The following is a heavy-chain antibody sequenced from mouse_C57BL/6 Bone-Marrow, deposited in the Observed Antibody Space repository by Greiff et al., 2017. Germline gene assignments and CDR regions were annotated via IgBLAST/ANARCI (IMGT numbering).Heavy chain of an antibody. CDR1: GYTFTDYY. J-gene: IGHJ2*01. CDR2: INPNNGGT. V-gene: IGHV1-26*01. D-gene: IGHD1-1*01. CDR3: ARDYYGSSYGGYFDY. Sequence: VQLQQSGPELVKPGASVKISCKASGYTFTDYYMNWVKQSHGKSLEWIGDINPNNGGTSYNQKFKGKATVTVDKSSSTAYMELRSLTSEDSAVYYCARDYYGSSYGGYFDYWGQGTTLTVSS.